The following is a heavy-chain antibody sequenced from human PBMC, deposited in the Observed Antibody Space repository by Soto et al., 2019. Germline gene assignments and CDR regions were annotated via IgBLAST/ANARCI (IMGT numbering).Heavy chain of an antibody. CDR1: GGTFSSYA. CDR3: ANNRRDGYNSHYYYGMDV. D-gene: IGHD5-12*01. CDR2: IIPIFGTA. J-gene: IGHJ6*02. Sequence: SVKVSCKASGGTFSSYAISWVRQAPGQGLEWMGGIIPIFGTANYAQKFQGRVTITADESTSTAYMELSSLRSEDTAVYYCANNRRDGYNSHYYYGMDVWGQGTTVTVSS. V-gene: IGHV1-69*13.